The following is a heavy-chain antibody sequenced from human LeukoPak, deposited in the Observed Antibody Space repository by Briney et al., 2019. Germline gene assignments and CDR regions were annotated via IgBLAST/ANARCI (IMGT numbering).Heavy chain of an antibody. CDR3: TRDAPPGYYDSSGYLY. J-gene: IGHJ4*02. Sequence: GGSLRLSCTASGFTFGDYAMSWVRQAPGKGLEWVGFIRSKAYGGTTEYAASVKGRFTISRGDSKSIAYLQMNSLKTEDTAVYYCTRDAPPGYYDSSGYLYWGQGTLVTVSS. D-gene: IGHD3-22*01. CDR2: IRSKAYGGTT. CDR1: GFTFGDYA. V-gene: IGHV3-49*04.